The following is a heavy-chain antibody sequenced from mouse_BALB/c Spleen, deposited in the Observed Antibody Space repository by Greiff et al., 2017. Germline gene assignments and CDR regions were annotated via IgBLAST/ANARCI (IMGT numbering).Heavy chain of an antibody. CDR1: GYTFTSYW. CDR3: ARGGMNYYGSSSWFAY. D-gene: IGHD1-1*01. CDR2: INPSTGYT. V-gene: IGHV1-7*01. J-gene: IGHJ3*01. Sequence: QVQLQQSGAELAKPGASVKMSCKASGYTFTSYWMHWVKQRPGQGLEWIGYINPSTGYTEYNQKFKDKATLTADKSSSTAYMQLSSLTSEDSAVYYCARGGMNYYGSSSWFAYWGQGTLVTVSA.